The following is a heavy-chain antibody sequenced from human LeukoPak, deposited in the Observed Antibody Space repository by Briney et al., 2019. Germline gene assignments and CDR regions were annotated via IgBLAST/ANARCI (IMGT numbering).Heavy chain of an antibody. J-gene: IGHJ6*03. CDR3: ARSQIWSGYYFSYYYYYMDV. CDR1: GYTFTSYD. Sequence: GASVKVSCKASGYTFTSYDINWVRQATGQGLEWMGWMNPNSGNTGYAQKFQGRVTITRNTSISTAYMELSSLRSEDTAVYYCARSQIWSGYYFSYYYYYMDVWGKGTTVTVSS. V-gene: IGHV1-8*03. CDR2: MNPNSGNT. D-gene: IGHD3-3*01.